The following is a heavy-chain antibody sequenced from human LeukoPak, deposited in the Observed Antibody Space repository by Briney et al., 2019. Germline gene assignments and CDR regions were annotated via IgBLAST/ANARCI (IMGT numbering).Heavy chain of an antibody. D-gene: IGHD4-11*01. J-gene: IGHJ5*02. Sequence: SETLSLTCAVYGGSFSGYYWSWIRQPPGKGLEWIGEINHSGSTNYNPSLKSRVTISVDTSKNQFSLKLSSVTAADTAVYYCARESGLHGRKWFDPWGQGTLVTVSS. CDR3: ARESGLHGRKWFDP. CDR2: INHSGST. V-gene: IGHV4-34*01. CDR1: GGSFSGYY.